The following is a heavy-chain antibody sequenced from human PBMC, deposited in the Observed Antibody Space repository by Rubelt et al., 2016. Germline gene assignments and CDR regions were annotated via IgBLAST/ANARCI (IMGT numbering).Heavy chain of an antibody. CDR1: GGTFSSYA. D-gene: IGHD6-6*01. J-gene: IGHJ4*02. Sequence: QVQLVQSGAEVKKPGSSVKVSCKASGGTFSSYAISWVRQAPGQGLEWMGGIIPVFGTANYAQKFQGRLTMTEDESTSTAYMELSSLRSEDTAVYYCATTIAIRPYYFDYWGQGTLVTVSS. CDR3: ATTIAIRPYYFDY. V-gene: IGHV1-69*01. CDR2: IIPVFGTA.